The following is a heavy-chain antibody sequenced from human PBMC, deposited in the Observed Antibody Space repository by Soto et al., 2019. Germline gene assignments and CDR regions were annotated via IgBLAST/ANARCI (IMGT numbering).Heavy chain of an antibody. Sequence: SGTLSLTCTLSAGSISSDYWSWIRQPPGKGLEWIGYIYYSGSTNYNPSLKSRVTISVDTPKNPFSLKLTSATAADTAVYYCARAIVIPYYFGYWGQGTLVTVCS. CDR2: IYYSGST. D-gene: IGHD2-2*01. CDR1: AGSISSDY. CDR3: ARAIVIPYYFGY. V-gene: IGHV4-59*01. J-gene: IGHJ4*02.